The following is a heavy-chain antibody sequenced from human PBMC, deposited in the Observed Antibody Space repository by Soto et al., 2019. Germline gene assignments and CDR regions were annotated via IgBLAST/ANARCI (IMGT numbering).Heavy chain of an antibody. Sequence: TRSLTCSVSGGSISSDDHYWTWIRQPPGKGLEWIGSIYYTVTTNYNPSLKSRITVSIDTSKNQFSLNLTSVTAADTALYYCARHRRGGYWFAPWGQGTLVTGSS. CDR2: IYYTVTT. J-gene: IGHJ5*02. CDR1: GGSISSDDHY. V-gene: IGHV4-30-4*01. CDR3: ARHRRGGYWFAP.